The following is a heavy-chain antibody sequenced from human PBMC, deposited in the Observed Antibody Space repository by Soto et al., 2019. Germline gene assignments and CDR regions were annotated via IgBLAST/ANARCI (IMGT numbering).Heavy chain of an antibody. CDR3: ARGSRGNASAFDI. D-gene: IGHD2-15*01. J-gene: IGHJ3*02. CDR2: IWYDGSNK. V-gene: IGHV3-33*01. CDR1: GFTFGSYA. Sequence: QVQLVQSGGGVVQPGRSLRLSCAASGFTFGSYAMHWVRQAPGKGLEWVTIIWYDGSNKYYVDSVKGRFIISRDNSKNTLYLQMSSLRAEDTAMYYCARGSRGNASAFDIWGQGTTVTVSS.